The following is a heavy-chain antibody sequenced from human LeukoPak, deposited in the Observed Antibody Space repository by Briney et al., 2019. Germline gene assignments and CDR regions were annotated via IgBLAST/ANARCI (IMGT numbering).Heavy chain of an antibody. CDR1: GYTFTSYD. J-gene: IGHJ4*02. D-gene: IGHD3-10*01. CDR2: MNPNSGNT. V-gene: IGHV1-8*01. Sequence: ASVKVSCKASGYTFTSYDINWVRQATGPGLEWMGWMNPNSGNTGYAQKFQGRVTMTRNTSISTAYMELSSLRSEDTAVYYCARGLFLHYYGSGSYHYWGQGTLVTVSS. CDR3: ARGLFLHYYGSGSYHY.